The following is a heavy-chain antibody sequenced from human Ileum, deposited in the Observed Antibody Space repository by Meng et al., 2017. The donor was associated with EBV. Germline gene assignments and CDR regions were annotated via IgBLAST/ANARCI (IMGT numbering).Heavy chain of an antibody. Sequence: QVQLQEAGPRLVKPSGTVSLTCAVSGGSIISSKWWSWVRQSPGTGLEWIGEIYHHGTTNYNPSLKSRVTISVDTSKNKFFLNLTSLTAADTVVYYCARLDSSGYYFGGWFDPWGQGILVTVSS. CDR2: IYHHGTT. CDR1: GGSIISSKW. CDR3: ARLDSSGYYFGGWFDP. D-gene: IGHD3-22*01. J-gene: IGHJ5*02. V-gene: IGHV4-4*02.